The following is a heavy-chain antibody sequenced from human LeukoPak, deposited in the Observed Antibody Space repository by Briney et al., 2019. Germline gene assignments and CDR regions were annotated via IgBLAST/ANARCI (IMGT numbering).Heavy chain of an antibody. J-gene: IGHJ6*04. CDR1: GYTFTSYG. D-gene: IGHD3-10*01. V-gene: IGHV1-18*01. Sequence: ASVKVSCKASGYTFTSYGISWVRQAPGQGLEWMGWISAYNGNTNYAQKLQGRVTMTTDTSTSTAYMELRSLRSDDTAVYYCARDSGSYERYYYGMDVWGKGTTVTVSS. CDR3: ARDSGSYERYYYGMDV. CDR2: ISAYNGNT.